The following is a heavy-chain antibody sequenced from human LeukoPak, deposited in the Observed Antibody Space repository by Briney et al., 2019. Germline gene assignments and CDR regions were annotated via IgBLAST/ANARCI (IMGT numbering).Heavy chain of an antibody. Sequence: SVKVSCKASGGTFSSYAISWVRQAPGQGLEWMGRIIPISGTANYAQKLQDRATITADASTSTAYMELSSLRSEDTAVYYCATYCSSTSCYIWGYYFDYWGQGTLVTVSS. CDR2: IIPISGTA. CDR1: GGTFSSYA. CDR3: ATYCSSTSCYIWGYYFDY. D-gene: IGHD2-2*01. V-gene: IGHV1-69*13. J-gene: IGHJ4*02.